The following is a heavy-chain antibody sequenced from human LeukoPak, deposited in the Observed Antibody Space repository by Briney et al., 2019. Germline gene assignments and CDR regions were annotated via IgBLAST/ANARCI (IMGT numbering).Heavy chain of an antibody. V-gene: IGHV1-18*01. CDR1: GYTFTSYG. Sequence: ASVKVSCKASGYTFTSYGISWVRQAPGQGLEWMGWISAYNGNTNYAQKLQGRVTMTTDTSTSTAYMELRSLRSDDTAVYYCARDPNSSSWYGYDWFDPWGQGTLVTVSS. D-gene: IGHD6-13*01. J-gene: IGHJ5*02. CDR3: ARDPNSSSWYGYDWFDP. CDR2: ISAYNGNT.